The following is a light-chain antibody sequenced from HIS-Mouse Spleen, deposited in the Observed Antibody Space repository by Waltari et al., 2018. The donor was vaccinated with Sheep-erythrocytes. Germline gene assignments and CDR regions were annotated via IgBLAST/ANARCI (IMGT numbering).Light chain of an antibody. CDR2: DVR. V-gene: IGLV2-11*01. CDR3: CSHASSYTWV. J-gene: IGLJ3*02. CDR1: SSDVGGYNY. Sequence: QSALTQPRSVSGSPGQSVTISCTGTSSDVGGYNYVSWYQQPPGKAPKLMIYDVRKRPSCLPDRFSGSKFGMTVSLSITRLQAEDVADYNCCSHASSYTWVFGGGTKLTVL.